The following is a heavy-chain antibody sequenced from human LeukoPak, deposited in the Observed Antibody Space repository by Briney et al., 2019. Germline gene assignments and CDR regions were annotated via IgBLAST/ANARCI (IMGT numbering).Heavy chain of an antibody. V-gene: IGHV4-61*02. Sequence: PSETLSLTCSVSGDSISSGSYYWSWIRQPAGKGLEWVGRISVSWSASYNPSLKSRVIMSVDRTKNQFSLELKSVTAADTAMYYCARDLGDCSSTSCYEEGWFDPWGQGTLVIVSS. CDR1: GDSISSGSYY. D-gene: IGHD2-2*01. CDR3: ARDLGDCSSTSCYEEGWFDP. J-gene: IGHJ5*02. CDR2: ISVSWSA.